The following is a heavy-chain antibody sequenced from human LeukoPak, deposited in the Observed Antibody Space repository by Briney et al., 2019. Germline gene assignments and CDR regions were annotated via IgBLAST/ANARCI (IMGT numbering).Heavy chain of an antibody. CDR1: GYTFASYY. Sequence: GASVKVSCKASGYTFASYYMHWVRQAPGQGLKWMGIINPSGGSTTYAQKFQGRVTMTRDTSTSTVYMELSSLRSEDTAVYYCARDSTPTYYSGTYYFEYWGQGTLVTVSS. D-gene: IGHD1-26*01. CDR3: ARDSTPTYYSGTYYFEY. V-gene: IGHV1-46*01. CDR2: INPSGGST. J-gene: IGHJ4*02.